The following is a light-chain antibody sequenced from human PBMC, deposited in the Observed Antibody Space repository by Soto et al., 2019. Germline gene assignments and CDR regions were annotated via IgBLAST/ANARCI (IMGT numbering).Light chain of an antibody. Sequence: EIVLTQSPGTLSLSPGERATLSCRASQSVSSSYLAWYQQKPGQAPRLLIYGASSRATGIPDRFSGSGSGTDFTLTISRLEPEDFAVYYCQQYGSSLYTFGQGPELEI. V-gene: IGKV3-20*01. J-gene: IGKJ2*01. CDR1: QSVSSSY. CDR3: QQYGSSLYT. CDR2: GAS.